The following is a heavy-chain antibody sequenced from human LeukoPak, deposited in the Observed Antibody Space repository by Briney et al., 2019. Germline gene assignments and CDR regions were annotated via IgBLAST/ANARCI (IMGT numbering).Heavy chain of an antibody. V-gene: IGHV4-61*08. J-gene: IGHJ5*02. CDR3: ARVGGFVLRFLEWSNWFDP. D-gene: IGHD3-3*01. Sequence: SETLSLTCTVSGGSVSSSGSYWSWIRQPPGKGLEWFGYIYYSGSTNYNPSLKSRVTISVDTSKNQFSLKLSSVTAADTAVYYCARVGGFVLRFLEWSNWFDPWGQGTLVTVSS. CDR2: IYYSGST. CDR1: GGSVSSSGSY.